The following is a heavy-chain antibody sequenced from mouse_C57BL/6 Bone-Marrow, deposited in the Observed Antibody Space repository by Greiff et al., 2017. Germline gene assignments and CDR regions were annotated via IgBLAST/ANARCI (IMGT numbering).Heavy chain of an antibody. CDR2: IYPTSGRT. V-gene: IGHV1-55*01. D-gene: IGHD4-1*01. CDR1: GYTFTSYW. CDR3: ARSGPLGRSFDY. J-gene: IGHJ2*01. Sequence: QVQLQQPGAELVQPGASVKMSCKASGYTFTSYWITWVKQRPGQGLEWIGDIYPTSGRTNYKEKFKSKAIMTVDTSPNPAYMQLSSLTSEDSAVFYCARSGPLGRSFDYWGQGTTLTVSS.